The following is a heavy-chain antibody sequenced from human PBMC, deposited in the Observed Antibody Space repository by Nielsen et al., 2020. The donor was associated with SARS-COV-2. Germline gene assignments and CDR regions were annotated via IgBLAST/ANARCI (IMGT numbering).Heavy chain of an antibody. CDR3: ARRDTTKVRDYYYSYMDV. Sequence: GESLKISCAASGFTFSSYGMHWVRQAPGKGLEWVAVIYSGNSTFYADSVKGRFTISRDNSKNTLYLQMNSLRAEDTAVYYCARRDTTKVRDYYYSYMDVWGKGTTVTVSS. D-gene: IGHD5-18*01. CDR2: IYSGNST. CDR1: GFTFSSYG. J-gene: IGHJ6*03. V-gene: IGHV3-NL1*01.